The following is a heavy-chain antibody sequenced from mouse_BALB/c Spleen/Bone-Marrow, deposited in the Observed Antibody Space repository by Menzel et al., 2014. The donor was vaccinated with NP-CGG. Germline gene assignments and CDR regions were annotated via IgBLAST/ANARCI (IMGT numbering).Heavy chain of an antibody. D-gene: IGHD2-4*01. CDR3: ATGDYGAWFAC. V-gene: IGHV5-9-1*01. Sequence: EVNLAESGGDLVKPGGSLILSCAASGFTFSNYDMSWGRQTPEKRLEWVATISSGGYYSYYPYSVKERFSISRDNAKNTLYLQMSILRSEDTAMFYCATGDYGAWFACWGQGTLVTVSA. CDR1: GFTFSNYD. J-gene: IGHJ3*01. CDR2: ISSGGYYS.